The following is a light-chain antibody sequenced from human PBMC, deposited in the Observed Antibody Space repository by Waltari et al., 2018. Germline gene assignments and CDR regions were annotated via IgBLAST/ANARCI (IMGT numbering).Light chain of an antibody. J-gene: IGKJ1*01. Sequence: DVLLTQSPVSLPVTLGPPASMSCNSSQSLAHSDGNTYLNGFHQRPGQSPRRLISKVSRRDSGVQERFSGSGSGTDFTLRISRVAAEDVGVYYCMQGTHWPQTVGQGTKVEIK. CDR3: MQGTHWPQT. V-gene: IGKV2-30*02. CDR2: KVS. CDR1: QSLAHSDGNTY.